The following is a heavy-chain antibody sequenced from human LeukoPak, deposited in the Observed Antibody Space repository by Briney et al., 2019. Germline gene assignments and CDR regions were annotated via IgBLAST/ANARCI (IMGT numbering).Heavy chain of an antibody. D-gene: IGHD6-19*01. CDR3: ARDAGIAVYDY. CDR2: INHSGST. J-gene: IGHJ4*02. Sequence: PSETLSLTCAVYGGSFSGYYWSWIRQPPGKGLEWIGEINHSGSTNYNPSLKSRVTMSVDTSKNQFSLKLSSVTAADTAVYYCARDAGIAVYDYWGQGTLVTVSS. V-gene: IGHV4-34*01. CDR1: GGSFSGYY.